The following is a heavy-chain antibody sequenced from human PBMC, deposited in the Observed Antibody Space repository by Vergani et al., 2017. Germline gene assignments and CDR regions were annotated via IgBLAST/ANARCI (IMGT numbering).Heavy chain of an antibody. J-gene: IGHJ6*03. CDR1: GGSISSGDHC. D-gene: IGHD6-25*01. CDR3: ARVDTQVPATSHFYYMDV. CDR2: IFYSGTT. Sequence: QVQLQESGPGVVKPSQTLSLTCAVSGGSISSGDHCWTWIRQRPGKGLEWIGYIFYSGTTYDNPSLRSRLTISVDTSQNQFSLMLRSVTAADTAVYYCARVDTQVPATSHFYYMDVWGKGTTVVVSS. V-gene: IGHV4-31*11.